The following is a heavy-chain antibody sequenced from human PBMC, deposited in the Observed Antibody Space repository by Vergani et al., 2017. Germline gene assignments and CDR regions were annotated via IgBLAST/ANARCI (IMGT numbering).Heavy chain of an antibody. D-gene: IGHD1-14*01. Sequence: QVQLVQSGAAVKKPGASVKVSCKASGYTFTSYAMHWVRQAPGQGLEWMGWINPNSGGTNYAQKFQGRVTMTRDTSISTAYMELSRLRSDDTAVYYCARRPSNRNWYFDLWGRGTLVTVSS. CDR3: ARRPSNRNWYFDL. J-gene: IGHJ2*01. V-gene: IGHV1-2*02. CDR1: GYTFTSYA. CDR2: INPNSGGT.